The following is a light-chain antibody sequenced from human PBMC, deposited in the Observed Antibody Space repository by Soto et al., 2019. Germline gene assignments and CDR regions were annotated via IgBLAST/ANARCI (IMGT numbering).Light chain of an antibody. CDR3: QQYGSSPPYT. CDR2: GAS. J-gene: IGKJ2*01. Sequence: EIVLTQSPGTLSLSPGERATLSCRASPIVGSSYLAWYQQKPGQAPRLLIYGASSRATGIPDKFSGSGSGTDFTLTISRLEPEDFAVYYCQQYGSSPPYTFGQGTKLEIK. CDR1: PIVGSSY. V-gene: IGKV3-20*01.